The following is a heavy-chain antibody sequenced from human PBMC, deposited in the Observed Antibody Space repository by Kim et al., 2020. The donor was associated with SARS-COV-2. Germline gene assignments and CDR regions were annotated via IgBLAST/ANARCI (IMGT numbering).Heavy chain of an antibody. Sequence: SETLSLTCTVSGYPISSNYYWGWIRQPPGKGLEWIGSIYHGENTYYNPSLKGRATMSVDTSKNQFSLRLTSVTAADTAVYYCARDLDMNRGWFDPWGQGT. CDR3: ARDLDMNRGWFDP. D-gene: IGHD2-15*01. J-gene: IGHJ5*02. CDR2: IYHGENT. CDR1: GYPISSNYY. V-gene: IGHV4-38-2*02.